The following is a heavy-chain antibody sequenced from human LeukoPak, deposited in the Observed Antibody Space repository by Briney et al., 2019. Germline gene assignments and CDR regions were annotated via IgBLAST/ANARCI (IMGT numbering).Heavy chain of an antibody. J-gene: IGHJ5*02. CDR1: GGSISSSSYY. Sequence: SETLSLTCTVSGGSISSSSYYWGWIRQPPGKGLEWIGSIYYSGSTYYNPSLKSRVTISVDTSKNQFSLKLSSVTAADTAVYYCARVGFGGRGWFDPWGQGTLVTVSS. CDR3: ARVGFGGRGWFDP. D-gene: IGHD3-10*01. CDR2: IYYSGST. V-gene: IGHV4-39*07.